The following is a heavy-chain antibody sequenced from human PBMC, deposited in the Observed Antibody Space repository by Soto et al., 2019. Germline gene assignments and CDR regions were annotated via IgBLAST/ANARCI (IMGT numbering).Heavy chain of an antibody. Sequence: EVQLLESGGALVQPGGSLRLSCAASGFPFSGYAMSWVRQVPGKGLEWVSALTPGGETTYYADSVKGRFTISRDNSKNTLYLQMAGLRAEDTAVYYCAKDSPRSGNYQDFELWGQGTLVTVSS. CDR3: AKDSPRSGNYQDFEL. J-gene: IGHJ4*02. CDR1: GFPFSGYA. D-gene: IGHD1-26*01. CDR2: LTPGGETT. V-gene: IGHV3-23*01.